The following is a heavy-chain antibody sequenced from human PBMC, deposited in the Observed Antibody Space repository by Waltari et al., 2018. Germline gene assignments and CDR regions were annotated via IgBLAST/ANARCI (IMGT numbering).Heavy chain of an antibody. D-gene: IGHD7-27*01. CDR3: ARDFNWGWDF. CDR2: IKPDGRQQ. V-gene: IGHV3-7*03. Sequence: EVQLVDSGGGLVQPGGSLRLSCAASGFTFSSNWMSWVRQAPGGGLEWLANIKPDGRQQYYVDSVRGRFSISRDNAKNSLYLQLNSLRAEDTAIYYCARDFNWGWDFWGQGTLVTVSS. J-gene: IGHJ4*02. CDR1: GFTFSSNW.